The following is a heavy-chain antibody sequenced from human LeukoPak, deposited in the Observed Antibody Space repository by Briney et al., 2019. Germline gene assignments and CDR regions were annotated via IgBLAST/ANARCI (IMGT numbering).Heavy chain of an antibody. J-gene: IGHJ3*02. CDR1: GFTFSDDS. Sequence: GGSLSLSCAASGFTFSDDSMNWVRHPPGEGLEWVSSISSKSSYIYYTDSVKRPFTIARDNAKNSLFLQMNSLRAEDTAVYYCARGPQTMQTRPGSFAIWGQGTMVTVSS. V-gene: IGHV3-21*01. CDR3: ARGPQTMQTRPGSFAI. D-gene: IGHD4/OR15-4a*01. CDR2: ISSKSSYI.